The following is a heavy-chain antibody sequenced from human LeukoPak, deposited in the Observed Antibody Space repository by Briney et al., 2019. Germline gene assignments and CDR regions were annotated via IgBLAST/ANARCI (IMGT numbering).Heavy chain of an antibody. V-gene: IGHV1-2*06. CDR3: ASGIHTYSAYDYADY. D-gene: IGHD5-12*01. CDR2: IYPNSGGT. J-gene: IGHJ4*02. CDR1: GYTFIDYY. Sequence: ASVKVSCKASGYTFIDYYIHWVRQAPGQGLEWMGRIYPNSGGTNYAQKFQGGVTMTRDTSISTAYMELSRLRSDDTAVYYCASGIHTYSAYDYADYWGQGTLVTVSS.